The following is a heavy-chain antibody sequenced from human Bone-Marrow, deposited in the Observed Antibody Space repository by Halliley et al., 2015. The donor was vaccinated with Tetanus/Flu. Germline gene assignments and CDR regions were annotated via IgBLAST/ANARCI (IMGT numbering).Heavy chain of an antibody. CDR3: ARDWKPTHTRDRVPGYGMDV. Sequence: SYTKYADSLQGRFPISRDNARNSLFLQMNSLRADDTAVYYCARDWKPTHTRDRVPGYGMDVWGQGTTVTVSS. D-gene: IGHD2-2*01. CDR2: SYT. V-gene: IGHV3-11*05. J-gene: IGHJ6*02.